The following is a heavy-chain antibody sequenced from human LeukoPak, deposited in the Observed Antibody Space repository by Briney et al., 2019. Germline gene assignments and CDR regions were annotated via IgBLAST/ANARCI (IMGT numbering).Heavy chain of an antibody. CDR3: ARRSSRWYGNYFFDY. D-gene: IGHD6-13*01. CDR2: INPSGGST. V-gene: IGHV1-46*01. Sequence: ASVKVSCKASGYTFTSYYIHWVRQAPGQGLEWMGIINPSGGSTSYAQKLQGRVTLTRDTSTSTVYMELSSLRSEDSALYYCARRSSRWYGNYFFDYWGQGTLVTVSS. J-gene: IGHJ4*02. CDR1: GYTFTSYY.